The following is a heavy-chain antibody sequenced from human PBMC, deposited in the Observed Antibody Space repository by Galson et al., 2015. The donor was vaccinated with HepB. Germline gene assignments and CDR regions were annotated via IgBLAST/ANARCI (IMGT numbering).Heavy chain of an antibody. V-gene: IGHV4-31*03. CDR2: ISHTGGT. CDR1: GYAISSGGFY. Sequence: TLSLTCTVSGYAISSGGFYWSWIRQRPGKGLEWLGYISHTGGTYYNPSLGGRLTLSVDRWKNQFSLRLKSLTAADTAIYYCARTEEPTTLSGGGLLFDPWGQGTLVIVSS. CDR3: ARTEEPTTLSGGGLLFDP. D-gene: IGHD2/OR15-2a*01. J-gene: IGHJ5*02.